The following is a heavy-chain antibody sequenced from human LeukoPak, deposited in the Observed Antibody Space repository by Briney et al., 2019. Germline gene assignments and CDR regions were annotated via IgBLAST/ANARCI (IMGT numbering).Heavy chain of an antibody. CDR1: GYIFTNYY. CDR2: INPSGGST. D-gene: IGHD6-13*01. Sequence: ASVKLSCKASGYIFTNYYMHWVRQAPGRGLEWMGIINPSGGSTSYAQKFQGRVTMTRDTSTSTVYMELSSLRSEDTAVYYCARFPIYSGTNYWGQGTLVTVSS. V-gene: IGHV1-46*01. J-gene: IGHJ4*02. CDR3: ARFPIYSGTNY.